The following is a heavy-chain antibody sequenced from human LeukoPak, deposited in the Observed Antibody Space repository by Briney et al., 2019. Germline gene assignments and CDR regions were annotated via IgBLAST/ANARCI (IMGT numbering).Heavy chain of an antibody. CDR2: IYPGDSDT. D-gene: IGHD2-2*02. J-gene: IGHJ4*02. CDR1: GYRFTSYW. V-gene: IGHV5-51*01. Sequence: GESLKILFKGSGYRFTSYWIARVRQIPGKGPEWVGTIYPGDSDTRYNPSFQGQVTISADKSISTAYLQWSILKATDTAVYYCAIAGDSSTSCYRCFGYWGLGTLVTVSS. CDR3: AIAGDSSTSCYRCFGY.